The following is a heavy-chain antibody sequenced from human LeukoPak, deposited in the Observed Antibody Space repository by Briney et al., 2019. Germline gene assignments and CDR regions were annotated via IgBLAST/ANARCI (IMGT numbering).Heavy chain of an antibody. V-gene: IGHV3-23*01. CDR3: AKDGVGATSLDC. D-gene: IGHD1-26*01. Sequence: GGSLRLSCAASGFSFGTYAMTWVRQAPGKGLECVSTVSGSGGNTYYTDSVKGRFTISRDSSKNTLYLQMNSLRAEDTAVYYCAKDGVGATSLDCWGQGTLVTVSS. CDR2: VSGSGGNT. J-gene: IGHJ4*02. CDR1: GFSFGTYA.